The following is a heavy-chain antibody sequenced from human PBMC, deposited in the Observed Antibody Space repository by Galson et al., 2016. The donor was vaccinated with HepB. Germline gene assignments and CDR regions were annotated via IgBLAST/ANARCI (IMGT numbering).Heavy chain of an antibody. Sequence: SETLSLTCTVSGGSISSRDSYWGWLRQPPGKGLEWIGTVYYSGSTFFNPSLKSRVTISIDKSTNQLSLKLRSVTAADTAIYYCARDVRLLSEYVDYYGMDVWGQGTTVIVSS. J-gene: IGHJ6*02. D-gene: IGHD3-10*01. V-gene: IGHV4-39*07. CDR2: VYYSGST. CDR1: GGSISSRDSY. CDR3: ARDVRLLSEYVDYYGMDV.